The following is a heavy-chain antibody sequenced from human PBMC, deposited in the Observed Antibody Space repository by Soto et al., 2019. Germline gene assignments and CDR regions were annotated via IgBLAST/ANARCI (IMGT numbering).Heavy chain of an antibody. Sequence: SVKVSCKASGCTFTSSAVQWVRQARGQRLEWIGWIVVGSGNTNYAQKFQERVTITRDMSTSTAYMELSSLRSEDTAVYYCAAVPHIVVVTATPYFDYWGQGTLVTVSS. D-gene: IGHD2-21*02. CDR3: AAVPHIVVVTATPYFDY. CDR2: IVVGSGNT. CDR1: GCTFTSSA. J-gene: IGHJ4*02. V-gene: IGHV1-58*01.